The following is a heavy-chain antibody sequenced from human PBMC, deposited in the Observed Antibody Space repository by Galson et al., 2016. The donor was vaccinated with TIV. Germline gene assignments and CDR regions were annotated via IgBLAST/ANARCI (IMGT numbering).Heavy chain of an antibody. CDR1: GYNFTNYW. CDR2: IDPEDSYT. D-gene: IGHD4-17*01. Sequence: QSGAEVKKPGESLRISCKTSGYNFTNYWIIWVRQMPGRGLEWVGRIDPEDSYTEYSPSFQGHVTISTDKSIGTSYLQWSSLKASDTAIYYLARPHYGDGDYWGLGTLVTVSS. CDR3: ARPHYGDGDY. V-gene: IGHV5-10-1*01. J-gene: IGHJ4*02.